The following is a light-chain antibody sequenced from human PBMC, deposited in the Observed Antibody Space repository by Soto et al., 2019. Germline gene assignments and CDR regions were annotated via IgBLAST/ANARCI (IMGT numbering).Light chain of an antibody. V-gene: IGLV2-14*01. Sequence: QSALTQPASVSGSPGQSITISCTGTSSDIGRFNYVSWYQQHPGKVPKLMIYEVSNRPSAVSNRFSGSKSGNTASLTISGLQAEDEADYYCSSHTISNTLVVFGGGTKLTVL. CDR2: EVS. CDR3: SSHTISNTLVV. J-gene: IGLJ2*01. CDR1: SSDIGRFNY.